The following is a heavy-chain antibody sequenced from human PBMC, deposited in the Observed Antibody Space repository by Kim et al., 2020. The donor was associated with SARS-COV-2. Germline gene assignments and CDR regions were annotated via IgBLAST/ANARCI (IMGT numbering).Heavy chain of an antibody. CDR1: GGSFSGYY. CDR2: INHSGST. Sequence: SETLSLTCAVYGGSFSGYYWSWIRQPPGKGLEWIGEINHSGSTNYNPSLKSRVTISVDTSKNQFSLKLSSVTAADTAVYYCAREQYYYGSGSYYNGYYGMDVWGQGTTVTVSS. CDR3: AREQYYYGSGSYYNGYYGMDV. D-gene: IGHD3-10*01. V-gene: IGHV4-34*01. J-gene: IGHJ6*02.